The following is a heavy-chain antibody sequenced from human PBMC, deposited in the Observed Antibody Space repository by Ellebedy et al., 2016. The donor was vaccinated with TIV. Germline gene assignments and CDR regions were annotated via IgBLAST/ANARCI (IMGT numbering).Heavy chain of an antibody. V-gene: IGHV4-59*01. CDR2: IHYTGRT. J-gene: IGHJ4*02. D-gene: IGHD3-10*01. CDR1: GGSISSYY. Sequence: MPSETLSLTCTVSGGSISSYYWSWVPQPPGKGLEWIAFIHYTGRTNYNPSLKSRVTISVDTSKSQFSLKLPSVTAADTAVYYCATGGASSEWFGFWGQGTLVTVSS. CDR3: ATGGASSEWFGF.